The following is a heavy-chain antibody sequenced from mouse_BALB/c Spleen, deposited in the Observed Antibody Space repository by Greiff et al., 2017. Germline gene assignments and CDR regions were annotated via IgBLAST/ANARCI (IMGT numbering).Heavy chain of an antibody. D-gene: IGHD2-12*01. Sequence: DVKLVESGGGLVQPGGSLKLSCAASGFAFSSYDMSWVRQTPEKRLEWVAYISSGGGSTYYPDTVKGRFTISRDNAKNTLYLQMSSLKSEDTAMYYCARLRLHWYFDVWGAGTTVTVSS. V-gene: IGHV5-12-1*01. CDR3: ARLRLHWYFDV. J-gene: IGHJ1*01. CDR2: ISSGGGST. CDR1: GFAFSSYD.